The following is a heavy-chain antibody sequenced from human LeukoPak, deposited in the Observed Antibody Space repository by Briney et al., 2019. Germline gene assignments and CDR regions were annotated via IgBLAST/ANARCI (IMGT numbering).Heavy chain of an antibody. D-gene: IGHD3-10*01. V-gene: IGHV4-59*01. CDR2: IYYSGNT. Sequence: SETLSLTCTVSGGSISGSYWSWIRQPPGKGLELIGFIYYSGNTNYNPSLKSRVTISADTSKNQFSLKLTSVTAADTAVYYCARFGAYYFDSWGQGTLVTVSS. CDR1: GGSISGSY. J-gene: IGHJ4*02. CDR3: ARFGAYYFDS.